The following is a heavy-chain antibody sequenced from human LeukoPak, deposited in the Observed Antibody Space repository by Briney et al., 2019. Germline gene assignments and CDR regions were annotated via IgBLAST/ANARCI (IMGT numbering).Heavy chain of an antibody. CDR2: IYHSGST. CDR3: ARQYYGPTGGAFDI. J-gene: IGHJ3*02. D-gene: IGHD3-10*01. CDR1: GYSISSGYY. V-gene: IGHV4-38-2*02. Sequence: PSETLSLTCTVSGYSISSGYYWGWIRQPPGKGLEWIGSIYHSGSTYYNPSLKSRVTISVDTSKNQFSLKLSSVTAADTAVYYCARQYYGPTGGAFDIWGQGTMVTVSS.